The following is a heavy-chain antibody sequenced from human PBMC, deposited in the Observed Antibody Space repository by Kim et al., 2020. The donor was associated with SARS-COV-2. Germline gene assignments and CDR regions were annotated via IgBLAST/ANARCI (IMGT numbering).Heavy chain of an antibody. D-gene: IGHD1-26*01. CDR3: ARDGRVYGGSYYYVVSGAFDI. Sequence: ASVKVSCKASGYTFTSYAMHWVRQAPGQRLEWMGWINAGNGNTKYSQKFQGRVTITRDTSASTAYMELSSLRSEDTAVYYCARDGRVYGGSYYYVVSGAFDIWGQGTMVTVSS. V-gene: IGHV1-3*01. CDR2: INAGNGNT. J-gene: IGHJ3*02. CDR1: GYTFTSYA.